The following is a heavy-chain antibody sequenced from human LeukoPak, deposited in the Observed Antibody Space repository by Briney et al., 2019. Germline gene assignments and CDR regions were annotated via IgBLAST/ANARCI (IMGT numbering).Heavy chain of an antibody. D-gene: IGHD1-20*01. CDR2: IYYSGST. CDR1: GGTISSSSYY. Sequence: PSETLSLTCTVSGGTISSSSYYWGWIRQPPGKGLQCIGSIYYSGSTYYNPSLKSRVTISVDTSKNQFSLKLSSVTAADTAVYYCARDGNWNDGTLDYWGQGTLVTVSS. J-gene: IGHJ4*02. V-gene: IGHV4-39*07. CDR3: ARDGNWNDGTLDY.